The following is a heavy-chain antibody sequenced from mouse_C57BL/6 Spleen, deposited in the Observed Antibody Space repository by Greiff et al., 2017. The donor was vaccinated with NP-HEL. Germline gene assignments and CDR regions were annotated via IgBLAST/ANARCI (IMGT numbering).Heavy chain of an antibody. D-gene: IGHD4-1*02. J-gene: IGHJ1*03. V-gene: IGHV7-3*01. Sequence: EVKLVESGGGLVQPGGSLSLSCAASGFTFTDYYMSWVRQPPGKALEWLGFIRNKANGYTTEYSASVKGRFTISRDTSQSILYLQMNALRAEDSATYYCARPTGVYWYFDVWGTGTTVTVSS. CDR1: GFTFTDYY. CDR2: IRNKANGYTT. CDR3: ARPTGVYWYFDV.